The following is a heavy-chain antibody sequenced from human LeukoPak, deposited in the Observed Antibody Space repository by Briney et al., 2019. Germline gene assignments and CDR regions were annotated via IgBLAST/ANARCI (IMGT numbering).Heavy chain of an antibody. CDR1: GYTFTIYD. D-gene: IGHD5-18*01. Sequence: GASVKVSFKASGYTFTIYDINWVRQAPGQGLEWMGWMNPDSGNTGYAQKFQGRVTMTRDTSISTAYTELRSLTSEDTAVYYCARVDVRRAMVPRYNWFDPWGQGTLVTVSS. J-gene: IGHJ5*02. CDR2: MNPDSGNT. CDR3: ARVDVRRAMVPRYNWFDP. V-gene: IGHV1-8*01.